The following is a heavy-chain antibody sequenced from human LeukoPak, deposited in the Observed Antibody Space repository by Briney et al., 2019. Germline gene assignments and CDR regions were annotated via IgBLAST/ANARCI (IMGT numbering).Heavy chain of an antibody. J-gene: IGHJ4*02. Sequence: GRSLRLSCAASGXTFTNYAMHWVRQAPGKGLEWVAVIWDDGGNKFYADSVKGRFTISRDDAKNSLYLQMNSLRDEDTAVYYCARVRPGYYLDYWGQGTLVTVSS. CDR1: GXTFTNYA. V-gene: IGHV3-33*01. CDR3: ARVRPGYYLDY. CDR2: IWDDGGNK. D-gene: IGHD1-26*01.